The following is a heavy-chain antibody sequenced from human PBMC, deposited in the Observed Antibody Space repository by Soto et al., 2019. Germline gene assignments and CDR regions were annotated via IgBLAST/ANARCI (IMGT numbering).Heavy chain of an antibody. V-gene: IGHV4-39*01. D-gene: IGHD1-26*01. CDR1: GGSISSSSYY. J-gene: IGHJ4*02. Sequence: SETLSLTCTVSGGSISSSSYYWGWIRQPPGKGLEWIGSIYYSGSTYYNPSLKSRVTISVDTSKNQFSLKLSSVTAADTAVYYCARQKWELTNADYWGQGTLVTVSS. CDR3: ARQKWELTNADY. CDR2: IYYSGST.